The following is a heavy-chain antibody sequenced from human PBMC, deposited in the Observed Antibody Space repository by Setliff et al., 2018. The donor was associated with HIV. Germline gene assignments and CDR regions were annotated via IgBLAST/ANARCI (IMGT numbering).Heavy chain of an antibody. J-gene: IGHJ3*02. CDR1: GFTFSSYG. D-gene: IGHD3-10*01. V-gene: IGHV3-30*19. CDR3: ARGGEAFDI. CDR2: IWYDGSNK. Sequence: GGSLRLSCAASGFTFSSYGMHWVRQAPGKGLEWVAVIWYDGSNKYYADSVKGRFTISRDNPKNTLYLQMNSLRAEDTAVYYCARGGEAFDIWGQGTMVTVSS.